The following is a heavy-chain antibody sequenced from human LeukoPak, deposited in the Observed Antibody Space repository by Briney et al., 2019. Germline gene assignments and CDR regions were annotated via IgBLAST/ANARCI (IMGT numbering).Heavy chain of an antibody. J-gene: IGHJ4*02. CDR3: AKDLPYYYDSSGELDY. CDR2: ISGSGGST. Sequence: GGSLRLSCAASGFTFSSYAMSWVHQAPGKGLEWVSAISGSGGSTYYADSVKGRFTISRDNSKNTLYLQMNSLRAEDTAVYYCAKDLPYYYDSSGELDYWGQGTLVTVSS. V-gene: IGHV3-23*01. CDR1: GFTFSSYA. D-gene: IGHD3-22*01.